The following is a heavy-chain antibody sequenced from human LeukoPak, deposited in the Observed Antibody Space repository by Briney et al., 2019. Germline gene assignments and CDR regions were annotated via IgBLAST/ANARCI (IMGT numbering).Heavy chain of an antibody. D-gene: IGHD3-3*01. CDR3: ATTPYDFWSGYYDY. V-gene: IGHV4-59*01. Sequence: SETLSLTCTVSGGSISSYYWSWIRQPPGKGLEWIGYIYYSGSTNYNTSLKSRVTISVDTSKNQFSLKLSSVTAADTAVYYCATTPYDFWSGYYDYWGQGTLVTVSS. CDR2: IYYSGST. CDR1: GGSISSYY. J-gene: IGHJ4*02.